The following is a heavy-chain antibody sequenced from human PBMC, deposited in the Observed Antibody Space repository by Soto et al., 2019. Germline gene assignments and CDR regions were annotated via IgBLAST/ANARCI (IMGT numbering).Heavy chain of an antibody. CDR3: ARGTTTSAFSAMDV. D-gene: IGHD1-1*01. Sequence: QGQLVESGGGVVQPGRSLRLSCSASGFTFSYHALNCVRQAPGKGLEWVAVISYDGDNKYIAESVKVRFTISRDNSKNTVSLQMNSLRTEDTAMYFCARGTTTSAFSAMDVWGQGTTVTVSS. CDR1: GFTFSYHA. CDR2: ISYDGDNK. V-gene: IGHV3-30-3*01. J-gene: IGHJ6*01.